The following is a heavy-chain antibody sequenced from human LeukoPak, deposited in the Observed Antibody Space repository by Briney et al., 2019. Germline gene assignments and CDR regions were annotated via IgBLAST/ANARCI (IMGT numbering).Heavy chain of an antibody. D-gene: IGHD3-16*02. CDR2: IHHDGRI. J-gene: IGHJ4*02. CDR3: ARSHDHLWGNYPDY. CDR1: GGSIDSTNW. Sequence: PSETLSLTCDVSGGSIDSTNWWNWVRQPPGKGLEWIGEIHHDGRINYNPSLKSRVTLSVDKSKNQFSLRLNSVTAADTAMYYCARSHDHLWGNYPDYWGQGTLVTVSS. V-gene: IGHV4/OR15-8*01.